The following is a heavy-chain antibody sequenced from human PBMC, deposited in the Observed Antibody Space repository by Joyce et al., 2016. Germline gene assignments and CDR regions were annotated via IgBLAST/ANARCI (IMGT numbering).Heavy chain of an antibody. V-gene: IGHV4-39*07. CDR2: IHEATTT. D-gene: IGHD3-22*01. Sequence: QVQLQESGPGLVKPSETLSLTCTVSGDSINNGDYYWAWLRQPPGKGLVWIGSIHEATTTYYNPSLKSRMFMSVDTSKNQFSLKVDSVTAADTAVYYCARDFSMIIDVFELWGLGTLVTVSS. CDR3: ARDFSMIIDVFEL. CDR1: GDSINNGDYY. J-gene: IGHJ3*01.